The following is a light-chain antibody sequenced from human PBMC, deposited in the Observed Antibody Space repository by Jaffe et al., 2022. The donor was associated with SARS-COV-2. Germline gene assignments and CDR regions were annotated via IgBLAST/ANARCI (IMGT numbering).Light chain of an antibody. CDR2: NVS. Sequence: QSALTQPASVSGSPGQSITISCTGTSSDIGAYKYVSWYQQHPGKAPRMVIENVSNRPAGVSNRFSGSKSANTASLTISGLQPEDEADYYCSSYTSSSTVVFAGGTRVTVL. J-gene: IGLJ2*01. V-gene: IGLV2-14*03. CDR1: SSDIGAYKY. CDR3: SSYTSSSTVV.